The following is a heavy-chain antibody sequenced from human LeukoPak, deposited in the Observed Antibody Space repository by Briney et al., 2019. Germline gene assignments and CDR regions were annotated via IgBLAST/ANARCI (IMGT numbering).Heavy chain of an antibody. J-gene: IGHJ4*02. CDR2: IYYSGST. CDR1: GGSISSNY. Sequence: SETLSLTCTVSGGSISSNYWSWLRQPPGKGLEWIGYIYYSGSTNYNPSLKSRVTISVDTSKNQFSLKLSSVTAADTAVYYCARGGTYYYDSSGYLWGQGTLVTVSS. CDR3: ARGGTYYYDSSGYL. V-gene: IGHV4-59*01. D-gene: IGHD3-22*01.